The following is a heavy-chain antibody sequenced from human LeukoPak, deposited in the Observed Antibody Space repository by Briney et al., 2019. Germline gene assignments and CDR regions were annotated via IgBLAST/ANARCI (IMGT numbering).Heavy chain of an antibody. J-gene: IGHJ4*02. Sequence: PSETLSLTCTVSGGSVSSNNDYWGWIRQPPGKGLEWVAYIKQDGSEKYYVDSVKGRFTISRDDTKSSVYLQMNSLRAEDTAVYYCAINHAYWGQGTLVTVSS. V-gene: IGHV3-7*01. CDR3: AINHAY. CDR2: IKQDGSEK. CDR1: GGSVSSNNDY.